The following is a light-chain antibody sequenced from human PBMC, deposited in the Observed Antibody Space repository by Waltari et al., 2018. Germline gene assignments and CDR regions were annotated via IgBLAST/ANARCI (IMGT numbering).Light chain of an antibody. V-gene: IGKV3-11*01. Sequence: IVLTQSPATLSLSPGERATLSCRASQNVFTSLAWYQQKPGPTPRLLIYAAATRATGIPARFSGSGFGTEFTLTISSLEPEDSAVYYCQQRYDWPQDPTFGGGTKVEIK. J-gene: IGKJ4*01. CDR3: QQRYDWPQDPT. CDR1: QNVFTS. CDR2: AAA.